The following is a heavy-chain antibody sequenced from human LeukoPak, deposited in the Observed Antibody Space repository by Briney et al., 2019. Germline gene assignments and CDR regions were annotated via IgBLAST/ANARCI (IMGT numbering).Heavy chain of an antibody. V-gene: IGHV4-59*08. D-gene: IGHD6-13*01. J-gene: IGHJ4*02. CDR1: NGSINTYF. CDR2: INYSETT. Sequence: NASETLSLTCTVSNGSINTYFWTWIRRPPGRGLEWIGIINYSETTRYNPSLKSRVTLSVDTSKNLFSLKLDSVTAADTAVYFCARALRSQGAAAGTGYLDSWGQGALVTVSS. CDR3: ARALRSQGAAAGTGYLDS.